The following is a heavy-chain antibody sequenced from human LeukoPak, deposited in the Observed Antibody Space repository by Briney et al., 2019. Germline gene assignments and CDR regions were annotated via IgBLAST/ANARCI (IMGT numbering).Heavy chain of an antibody. CDR2: ISHDESNH. J-gene: IGHJ4*02. V-gene: IGHV3-30*04. Sequence: GRSLRLSCAASGFTFGTYPMHWVRHTPDKGLEWVAVISHDESNHYYADSVRGRFTIARDNYKKTLFLQMNSLESEDTAVYYCAREGTIGRYFPFDYWGQGTLVTVSS. D-gene: IGHD1-26*01. CDR1: GFTFGTYP. CDR3: AREGTIGRYFPFDY.